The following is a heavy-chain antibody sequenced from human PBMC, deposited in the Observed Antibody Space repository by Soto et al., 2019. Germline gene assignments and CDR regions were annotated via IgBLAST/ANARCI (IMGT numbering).Heavy chain of an antibody. V-gene: IGHV1-58*01. CDR1: GFTFTSSA. J-gene: IGHJ6*02. CDR2: IVVGSGNT. D-gene: IGHD3-3*01. Sequence: SVKVSCKASGFTFTSSAVQWVRQARGQRLEWIGWIVVGSGNTNYAQKFQERVTITRDMSTSTAYMELSSLRSEDTAVYYCAAVHRPAYYDFWSGENYYGMDVWGQGTTVTVSS. CDR3: AAVHRPAYYDFWSGENYYGMDV.